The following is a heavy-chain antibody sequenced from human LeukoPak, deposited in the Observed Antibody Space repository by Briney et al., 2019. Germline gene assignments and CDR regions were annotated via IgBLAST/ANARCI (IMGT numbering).Heavy chain of an antibody. CDR2: INHSGST. D-gene: IGHD6-19*01. Sequence: SETLSLTCAVYGGSFSGYYWSWIRQPPGKGLEWIGEINHSGSTNYNPSLKSRVTISVDTSKNQFSLKLSSVTAADTAVYYCARDGQWLANDAFDIWGQGTMVTVSS. J-gene: IGHJ3*02. CDR3: ARDGQWLANDAFDI. CDR1: GGSFSGYY. V-gene: IGHV4-34*01.